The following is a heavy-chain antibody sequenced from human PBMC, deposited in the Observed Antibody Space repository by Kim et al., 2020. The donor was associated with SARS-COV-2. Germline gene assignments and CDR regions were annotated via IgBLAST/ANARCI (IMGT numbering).Heavy chain of an antibody. CDR1: GGTFSSYA. D-gene: IGHD1-26*01. V-gene: IGHV1-69*04. CDR2: IIPILGIA. CDR3: ARSAGDSGSYFDY. J-gene: IGHJ4*02. Sequence: SVKVSCKASGGTFSSYAISWVRQAPGQGLEWMGRIIPILGIANYAQKFQGRVTITADKSTSTAYMELSSLRSEDTAVYYCARSAGDSGSYFDYWGQGTLVSVSS.